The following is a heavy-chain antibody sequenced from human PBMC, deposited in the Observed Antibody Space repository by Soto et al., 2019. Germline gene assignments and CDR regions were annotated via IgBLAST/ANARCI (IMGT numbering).Heavy chain of an antibody. CDR1: GYTFTSYD. V-gene: IGHV1-8*01. CDR3: ESDKVGMVDY. D-gene: IGHD1-26*01. CDR2: MNPNSGNT. J-gene: IGHJ4*02. Sequence: QVQLVQSGAEVKKPGASVKVSCKASGYTFTSYDINWVRQATGQGLEWMGWMNPNSGNTGYAQKFQGRVTMTRNTSISTAYKELSSLGSGDTAVYCCESDKVGMVDYWGQGTLVTVSS.